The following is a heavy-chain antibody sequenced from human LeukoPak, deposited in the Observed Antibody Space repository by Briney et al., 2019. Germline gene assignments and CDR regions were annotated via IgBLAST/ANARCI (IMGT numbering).Heavy chain of an antibody. J-gene: IGHJ4*02. CDR2: IDRNGIT. Sequence: NTSETLSLTRTVSGESFSGNFWSWISQPPGNWLEWLGEIDRNGITHYNPSLKSRAPLSVDTTRTRFSLTLTSENAADTAVYYCARGGGGAKAFYYDYWGQGSLVTVSS. D-gene: IGHD1-26*01. V-gene: IGHV4-34*01. CDR3: ARGGGGAKAFYYDY. CDR1: GESFSGNF.